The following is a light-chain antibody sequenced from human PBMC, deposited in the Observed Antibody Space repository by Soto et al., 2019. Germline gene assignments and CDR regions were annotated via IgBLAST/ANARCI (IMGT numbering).Light chain of an antibody. J-gene: IGLJ1*01. CDR2: DVS. Sequence: QSALTQPPSASGSPGQSVTISCTGTSSDVGGYNYVSWYQQHPGKAPKLMIYDVSKRPSGVPDRFSGSKSGNSASLTVSGLQAEDEADYYCSSYTGSKNYVFGTGTKVTVL. CDR3: SSYTGSKNYV. V-gene: IGLV2-8*01. CDR1: SSDVGGYNY.